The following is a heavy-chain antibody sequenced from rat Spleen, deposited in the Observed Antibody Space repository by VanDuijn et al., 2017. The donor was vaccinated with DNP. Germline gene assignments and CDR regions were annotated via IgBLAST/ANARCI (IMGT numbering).Heavy chain of an antibody. CDR3: ASLNNYYWFAY. Sequence: EVQLVESGGGLVQPGRSLQLSCEASGFTFNNCGMAWVRQAPKKGLEWVASITPNGGSTYYRDSVKGRFTIARDNAENTLSLQMDSLRSDDTATYYCASLNNYYWFAYWGQGTLVTVSS. J-gene: IGHJ3*01. V-gene: IGHV5S13*01. CDR2: ITPNGGST. D-gene: IGHD1-10*01. CDR1: GFTFNNCG.